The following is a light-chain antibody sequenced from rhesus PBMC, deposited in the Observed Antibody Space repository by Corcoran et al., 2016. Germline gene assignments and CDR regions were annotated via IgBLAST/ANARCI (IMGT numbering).Light chain of an antibody. CDR3: QQFNNWT. V-gene: IGKV3-17*01. CDR2: DAS. CDR1: QSFSSR. Sequence: EIVLTQSPATLSLSPGERATLSCRASQSFSSRLAWYPQKPGQAPRLLIYDASSRATGIPDRFSGRWSGTDFTLTISSLEPGDSGIYDCQQFNNWTFGQGTKVEI. J-gene: IGKJ1*01.